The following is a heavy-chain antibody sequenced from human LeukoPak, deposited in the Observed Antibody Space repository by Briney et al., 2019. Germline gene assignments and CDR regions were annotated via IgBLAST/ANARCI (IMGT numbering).Heavy chain of an antibody. V-gene: IGHV3-21*01. CDR3: ARDHRLDYYGTRDYYFDY. Sequence: KPGRSLRLSCAASGFTFISYSMNWVRQAPGKGLEWVSSISSSSSHIHYADSVKGRFTISRDNAKDSLYLEMNSLRAEDTALYYCARDHRLDYYGTRDYYFDYWGQGTLVTVSS. D-gene: IGHD3-10*01. CDR1: GFTFISYS. J-gene: IGHJ4*02. CDR2: ISSSSSHI.